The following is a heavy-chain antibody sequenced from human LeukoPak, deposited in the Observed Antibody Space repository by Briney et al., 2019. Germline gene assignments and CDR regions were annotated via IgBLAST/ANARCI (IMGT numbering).Heavy chain of an antibody. CDR2: TYYRSKWYN. CDR3: ARDLGNTGWYTFNY. CDR1: GDSVSSNNGA. D-gene: IGHD6-19*01. Sequence: SQTLSLTCDISGDSVSSNNGAWNWIRQSPSRGLEWLGRTYYRSKWYNDYAGSLNGRITISPDTSKNQFSLHLNSVTPEDTAVYYCARDLGNTGWYTFNYWGQGILVTVSS. V-gene: IGHV6-1*01. J-gene: IGHJ4*02.